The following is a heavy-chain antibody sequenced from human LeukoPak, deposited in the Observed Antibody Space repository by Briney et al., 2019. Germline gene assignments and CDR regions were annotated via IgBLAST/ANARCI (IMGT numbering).Heavy chain of an antibody. D-gene: IGHD6-19*01. CDR2: IIPILGTA. J-gene: IGHJ3*02. CDR3: ARGNFRPRQWLPSDAFDI. Sequence: ASVKVSCKASGGTFSSYAISWVRQAPGQGLEWMGGIIPILGTANYAQKFQGRVTITADESTSTAYMELSSLRSEDTAVYYCARGNFRPRQWLPSDAFDIWGQGTMVTVSS. V-gene: IGHV1-69*13. CDR1: GGTFSSYA.